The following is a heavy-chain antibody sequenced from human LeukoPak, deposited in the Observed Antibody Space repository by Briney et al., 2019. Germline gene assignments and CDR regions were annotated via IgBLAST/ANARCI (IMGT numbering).Heavy chain of an antibody. CDR1: GYTFTSYG. D-gene: IGHD5-18*01. CDR2: ISAYNGNT. Sequence: AASVKVSCTASGYTFTSYGISWVRQAPGQGLEWMGWISAYNGNTNYAQKLQGRVTMTTDTSTSTAYMELRSLRSDDTAVYYCARFLEVAMVLESDYWGQGTLVTVSS. J-gene: IGHJ4*02. V-gene: IGHV1-18*01. CDR3: ARFLEVAMVLESDY.